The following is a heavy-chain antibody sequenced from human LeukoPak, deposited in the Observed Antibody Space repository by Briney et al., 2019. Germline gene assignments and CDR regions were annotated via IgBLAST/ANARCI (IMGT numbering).Heavy chain of an antibody. CDR1: GGSISSYY. V-gene: IGHV4-4*07. CDR3: ARASSGYDLIGYYYYYMDV. J-gene: IGHJ6*03. D-gene: IGHD5-12*01. Sequence: SETLSLTCTVSGGSISSYYWSWIRQPAGKGLEWIGRIYTSGSTNYNPSLKSRVTMSVDTSKNQFSLKLSSVTAADTAVYYCARASSGYDLIGYYYYYMDVWGKGTTVTISS. CDR2: IYTSGST.